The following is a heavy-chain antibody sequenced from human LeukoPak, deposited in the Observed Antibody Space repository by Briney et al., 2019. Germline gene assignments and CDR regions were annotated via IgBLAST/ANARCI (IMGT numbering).Heavy chain of an antibody. CDR3: ARDAGYGGNSDY. D-gene: IGHD4-23*01. Sequence: GGSLRLSCAASGFTFNMYWMTWVRQAPWKGLESVAYINKDGSDKYYVDSVKGRFTVSRDNAKNSLYLQMNSLRAEDTAVCYCARDAGYGGNSDYWGQGTLVTVSS. V-gene: IGHV3-7*01. CDR1: GFTFNMYW. J-gene: IGHJ4*02. CDR2: INKDGSDK.